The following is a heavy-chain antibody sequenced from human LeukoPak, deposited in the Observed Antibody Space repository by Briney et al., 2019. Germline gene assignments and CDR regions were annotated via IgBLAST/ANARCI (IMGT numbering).Heavy chain of an antibody. CDR2: INHSGST. V-gene: IGHV4-34*01. CDR3: ARRRGYSYGPHDY. D-gene: IGHD5-18*01. Sequence: ETLSLTCAVYGGSFSGYYWSWIRQPPGKGLEGIGEINHSGSTNYNPSLKSRVTISVDTSKNQFSLKLSSVTAADTAVYYCARRRGYSYGPHDYWGQGTLVTVSS. J-gene: IGHJ4*02. CDR1: GGSFSGYY.